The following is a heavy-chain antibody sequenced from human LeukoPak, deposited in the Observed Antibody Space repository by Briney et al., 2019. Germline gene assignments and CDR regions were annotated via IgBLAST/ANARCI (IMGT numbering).Heavy chain of an antibody. D-gene: IGHD5-12*01. CDR1: GFTFNTYW. V-gene: IGHV3-74*01. Sequence: GGSLRLSCAASGFTFNTYWMHWVRQAPGKGLVWVSSINADGSSTSYADSTKGRFTISRDNAKNTLYLQMNSLRVEDTAVYYCARGDGYAQRDWGQGTLVTVPS. CDR3: ARGDGYAQRD. J-gene: IGHJ4*02. CDR2: INADGSST.